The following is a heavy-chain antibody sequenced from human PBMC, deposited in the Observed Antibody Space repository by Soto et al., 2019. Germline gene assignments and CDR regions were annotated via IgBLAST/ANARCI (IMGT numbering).Heavy chain of an antibody. D-gene: IGHD6-19*01. CDR3: ARDGDSSGWYGWFDP. CDR1: GYTFTSYG. CDR2: ISAYNGNT. J-gene: IGHJ5*02. V-gene: IGHV1-18*04. Sequence: ASVKVSCKASGYTFTSYGISWVRQAPGQGLEWMGWISAYNGNTNYAQKLQGRVTMTTDTSTSTAYMELRSLRSDDTAVYYCARDGDSSGWYGWFDPWGQGSLVTVSS.